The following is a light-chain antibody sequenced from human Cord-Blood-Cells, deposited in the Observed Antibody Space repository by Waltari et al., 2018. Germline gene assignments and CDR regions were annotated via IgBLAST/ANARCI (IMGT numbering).Light chain of an antibody. CDR2: DAS. V-gene: IGLV2-11*01. Sequence: QSALTQPRSVSGSPGQSVTISCTGTSSDVGGYNYVSWYHQHPGKAPKLMIYDASKRPSGVPDRFSGSKSGNTASLTISGLQAEDEADYYCCSYAGSYTLFGGGTKLTVL. CDR1: SSDVGGYNY. J-gene: IGLJ2*01. CDR3: CSYAGSYTL.